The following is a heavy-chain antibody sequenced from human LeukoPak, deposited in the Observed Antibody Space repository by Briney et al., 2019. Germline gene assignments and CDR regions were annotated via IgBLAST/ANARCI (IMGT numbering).Heavy chain of an antibody. V-gene: IGHV3-43*02. CDR1: GFIFDDYA. CDR2: ISGDGGST. CDR3: AKDGGMGRDYYYYGMDV. Sequence: GGSLRLSCAASGFIFDDYAMHWVRQAPGKGLEWVSPISGDGGSTYYADSVKGRFTISRDNAKNSLYLQMNSLRAEDTALYYCAKDGGMGRDYYYYGMDVWGQGTTVTVSS. D-gene: IGHD5-24*01. J-gene: IGHJ6*02.